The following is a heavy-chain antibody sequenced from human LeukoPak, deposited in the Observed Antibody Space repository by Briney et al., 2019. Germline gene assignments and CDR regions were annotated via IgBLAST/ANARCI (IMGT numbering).Heavy chain of an antibody. J-gene: IGHJ4*02. CDR3: ARGGAPKGFVVVRNYYFDY. CDR1: GGSFSGYY. D-gene: IGHD2-15*01. CDR2: INHSGST. Sequence: SETLSLTCAVYGGSFSGYYWSWIRQPPGKGLEWIGEINHSGSTNYNPSLKSRVTISVDTSKNQFSLKLSSVTAADTAVYYCARGGAPKGFVVVRNYYFDYRGQGTLVTVSS. V-gene: IGHV4-34*01.